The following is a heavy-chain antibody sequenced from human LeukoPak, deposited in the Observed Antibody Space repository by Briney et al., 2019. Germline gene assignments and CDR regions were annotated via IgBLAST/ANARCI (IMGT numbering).Heavy chain of an antibody. CDR3: ARGSSGWYAVDY. D-gene: IGHD6-19*01. Sequence: SETLSLTCAVYGGSFSGYYWSWIRQPPGKGLEWIGEINHSGSTNYNPSLKSRVTISADTSKNQFSLKLSSVTAADTAVYYCARGSSGWYAVDYWGQGTLVTVSS. J-gene: IGHJ4*02. CDR1: GGSFSGYY. V-gene: IGHV4-34*01. CDR2: INHSGST.